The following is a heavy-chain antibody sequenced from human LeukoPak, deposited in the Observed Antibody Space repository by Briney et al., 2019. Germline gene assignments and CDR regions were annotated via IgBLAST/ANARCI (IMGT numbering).Heavy chain of an antibody. CDR3: ARGRGADYGGNSGYFDY. J-gene: IGHJ4*02. D-gene: IGHD4-23*01. Sequence: GGSLRLSYAASGFTFSGFGMHWVRQAPGKGLEWVAVIWYDGSNKYYADSVKGRFTISRDNPKNTLYVQMNSLRAEDTAVYYCARGRGADYGGNSGYFDYWGQGTLVTVSS. CDR1: GFTFSGFG. V-gene: IGHV3-33*01. CDR2: IWYDGSNK.